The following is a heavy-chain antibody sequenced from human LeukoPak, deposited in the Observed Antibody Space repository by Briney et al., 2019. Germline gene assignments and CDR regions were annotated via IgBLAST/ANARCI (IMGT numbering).Heavy chain of an antibody. Sequence: GRSLRLSCAASGFTFSSYAMHWVRQAPGKGLEWVAVISYDGSNKYYADSVKGRFTISRDNSKNTLYLQMNSLRAEDTAVYYFAREGIYCSSTSCYEYYYYYGMDVWGQGTTVTVS. V-gene: IGHV3-30-3*01. CDR2: ISYDGSNK. J-gene: IGHJ6*02. D-gene: IGHD2-2*01. CDR1: GFTFSSYA. CDR3: AREGIYCSSTSCYEYYYYYGMDV.